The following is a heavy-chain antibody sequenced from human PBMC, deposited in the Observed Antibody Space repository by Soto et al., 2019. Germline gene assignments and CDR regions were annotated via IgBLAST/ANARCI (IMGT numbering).Heavy chain of an antibody. CDR1: GFTFSTYT. Sequence: GGSLRLSCAASGFTFSTYTMHWVRQAPGKGLEWVSSISSTSTYINYADSLKGRFTISRDNAKNSLYLQMNSLRAEDTALYYCARDPEDHDITLDYWGQGTLVTVSS. CDR3: ARDPEDHDITLDY. V-gene: IGHV3-21*01. D-gene: IGHD3-9*01. CDR2: ISSTSTYI. J-gene: IGHJ4*02.